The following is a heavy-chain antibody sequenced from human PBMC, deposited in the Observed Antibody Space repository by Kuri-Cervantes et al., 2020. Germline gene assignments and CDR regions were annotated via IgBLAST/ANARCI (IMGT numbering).Heavy chain of an antibody. Sequence: SETLSLTCTVSGGSISNYFWSWIRQPPGKALEWIGYIHDSGSTNYNPSLKSRVTKSVDTSKNQVSLKLSSVTAADTAVYYCARDGSGDYVNAFDIWGQGTMVTVSS. CDR1: GGSISNYF. CDR2: IHDSGST. J-gene: IGHJ3*02. D-gene: IGHD4-17*01. V-gene: IGHV4-59*01. CDR3: ARDGSGDYVNAFDI.